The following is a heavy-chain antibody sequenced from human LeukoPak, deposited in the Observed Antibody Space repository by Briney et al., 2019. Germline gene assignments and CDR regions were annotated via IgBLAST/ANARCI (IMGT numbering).Heavy chain of an antibody. Sequence: GASVKVSCKVSGYTLTELSMHWVRQAPGKGLEWMGGFDPEDGETIYAQKFQGRVTITADKSTSTAYMELSSLRSEDTAVYYCARESRALEPVDYWGQGTLVTVSS. V-gene: IGHV1-24*01. J-gene: IGHJ4*02. D-gene: IGHD1-1*01. CDR1: GYTLTELS. CDR3: ARESRALEPVDY. CDR2: FDPEDGET.